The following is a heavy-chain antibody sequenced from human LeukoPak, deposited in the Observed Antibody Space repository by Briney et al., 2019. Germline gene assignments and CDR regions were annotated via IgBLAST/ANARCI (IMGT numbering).Heavy chain of an antibody. Sequence: GGSLRLSCAASGFTFSNYDMHWVRQATGKGLEWVSGIGTAGDIYYPGSVKGRFTISRDNSKNTLYLQMNSLRGEDTAVYYCARGGSYLSAFDIWGQGTMVTVSS. D-gene: IGHD1-26*01. CDR1: GFTFSNYD. CDR3: ARGGSYLSAFDI. J-gene: IGHJ3*02. CDR2: IGTAGDI. V-gene: IGHV3-13*01.